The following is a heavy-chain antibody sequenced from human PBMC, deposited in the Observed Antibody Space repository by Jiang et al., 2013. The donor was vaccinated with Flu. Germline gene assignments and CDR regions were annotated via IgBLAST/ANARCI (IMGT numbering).Heavy chain of an antibody. CDR1: GGSISSYY. CDR3: ARGDPYDSSGYYGGRENAFDI. Sequence: GSGLVKPSETLSLTCTVSGGSISSYYWSWIRRPPGKGLEWIGYIYYSGSINYNPSLKSRVTISVDTSKNQFSLKLSSVTAADTAVYYCARGDPYDSSGYYGGRENAFDIWGQGTMVTVSS. D-gene: IGHD3-22*01. J-gene: IGHJ3*02. CDR2: IYYSGSI. V-gene: IGHV4-59*01.